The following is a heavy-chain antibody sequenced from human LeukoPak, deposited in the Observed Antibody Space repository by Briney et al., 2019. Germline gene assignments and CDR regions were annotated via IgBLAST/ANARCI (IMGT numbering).Heavy chain of an antibody. Sequence: TTSETLPLTCTVSGGSISSGSYYWSWIRQPAGKGLEWIGRIYTSGSTNYNPSLKSRVTISVDTSKNQFSLKLSSVTAADTAVYYCARGLEGYYGPVYGMDVWGQGTTVTVSS. J-gene: IGHJ6*02. CDR2: IYTSGST. CDR3: ARGLEGYYGPVYGMDV. CDR1: GGSISSGSYY. D-gene: IGHD3-10*01. V-gene: IGHV4-61*02.